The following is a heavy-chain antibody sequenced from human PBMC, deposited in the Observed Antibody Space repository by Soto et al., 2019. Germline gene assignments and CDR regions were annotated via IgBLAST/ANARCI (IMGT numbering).Heavy chain of an antibody. Sequence: QVQLVQSGAEVKTPGSSLKVSCKVSGSRFSNYVISWVRQAPGHGLEWLGRIIPIFNSTKYAQNFQGRVTITADKSTSTASLEWSSLRSDDTAVYYWARGGRGKKAGYNGLVSLGYWGQGTLVTVPS. J-gene: IGHJ4*02. D-gene: IGHD2-2*02. CDR3: ARGGRGKKAGYNGLVSLGY. CDR2: IIPIFNST. V-gene: IGHV1-69*06. CDR1: GSRFSNYV.